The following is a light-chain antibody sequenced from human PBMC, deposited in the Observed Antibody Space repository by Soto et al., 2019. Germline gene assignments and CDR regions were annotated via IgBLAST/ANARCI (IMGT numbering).Light chain of an antibody. CDR3: QHSYSTPHT. CDR2: AAA. V-gene: IGKV1-39*01. Sequence: DSQMTQSPSSLSASVGDRVTITCRAIQSISSYLNWYQQKPGKAHKLLIYAAASLQSGVPSRFSGSGSGTDFTLTISRLPHEDFATYYCQHSYSTPHTFGQGTKLEIK. CDR1: QSISSY. J-gene: IGKJ2*01.